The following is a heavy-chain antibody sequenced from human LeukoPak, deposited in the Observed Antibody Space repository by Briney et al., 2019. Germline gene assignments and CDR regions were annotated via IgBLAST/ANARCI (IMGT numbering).Heavy chain of an antibody. CDR1: GYTFTSYD. CDR3: AKAGIVATMNADWFDP. Sequence: GASVKVSCKASGYTFTSYDINWVRQASGQGLEWMGWMNHNSGNTGYAQKFQGRVTMTRDTSISTAYMELSSLRSEDTAVYYCAKAGIVATMNADWFDPWGQGTLVTVSS. J-gene: IGHJ5*02. CDR2: MNHNSGNT. V-gene: IGHV1-8*01. D-gene: IGHD5-12*01.